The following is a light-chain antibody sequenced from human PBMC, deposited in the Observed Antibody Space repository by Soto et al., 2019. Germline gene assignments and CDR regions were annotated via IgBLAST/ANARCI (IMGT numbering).Light chain of an antibody. CDR2: GAS. CDR3: QQYGGSPIT. Sequence: EIVLTQSPGTLSLSPGERATLSCRASQRVSSSYLAWYQQKPGQAPRLLIYGASSRATGIPDRFSGSGSGTDFTLTISRLEREDFAVYYCQQYGGSPITFGQGTRLEIK. V-gene: IGKV3-20*01. J-gene: IGKJ5*01. CDR1: QRVSSSY.